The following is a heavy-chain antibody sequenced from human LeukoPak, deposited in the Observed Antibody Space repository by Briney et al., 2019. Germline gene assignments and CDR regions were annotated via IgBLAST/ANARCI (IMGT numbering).Heavy chain of an antibody. CDR2: ISAYNGNT. Sequence: ASVKVSCKASGYTFTSYGISWVRQAPGQGLEWMGWISAYNGNTNYAQKLQGRVTMSTDTYTSTASMELRRLRSGDTAVYYCARAGLGYCSSTSCSGGWFDPWGQGTLVTVSS. CDR3: ARAGLGYCSSTSCSGGWFDP. D-gene: IGHD2-2*01. V-gene: IGHV1-18*01. CDR1: GYTFTSYG. J-gene: IGHJ5*02.